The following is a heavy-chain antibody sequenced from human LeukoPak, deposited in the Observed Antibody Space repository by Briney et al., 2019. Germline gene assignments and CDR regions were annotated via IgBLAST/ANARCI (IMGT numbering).Heavy chain of an antibody. D-gene: IGHD6-13*01. Sequence: PSETLSLTCTVSGASISSGSFYWNWIRQPAGKGLEWVGRSYSSGSYNYNPSLKSRVTISVDTSKNQFSLKLTSVTATGTAVYYCARAYSPTDYFDYWGQGTLVTVSS. V-gene: IGHV4-61*02. CDR2: SYSSGSY. J-gene: IGHJ4*02. CDR1: GASISSGSFY. CDR3: ARAYSPTDYFDY.